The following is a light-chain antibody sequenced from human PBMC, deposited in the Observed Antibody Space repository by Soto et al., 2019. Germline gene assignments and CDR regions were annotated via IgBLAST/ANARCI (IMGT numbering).Light chain of an antibody. J-gene: IGKJ1*01. Sequence: EIVLTQSPDTLSLSPGEGASLSCRASQSVRSNLAWYQQKPGQAPRLLIYGASTRATGIPARFSASGSGTDFTLTISDVQPEDFALYYCHQRQSWPRTFGQGTKVDIK. V-gene: IGKV3-11*01. CDR3: HQRQSWPRT. CDR1: QSVRSN. CDR2: GAS.